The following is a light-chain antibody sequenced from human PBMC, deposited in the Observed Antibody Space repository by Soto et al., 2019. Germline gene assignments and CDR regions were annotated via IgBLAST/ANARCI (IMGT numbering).Light chain of an antibody. J-gene: IGLJ3*02. Sequence: QSALTQPASVSGSPGQSITISCTGTSSDIGGYNYVSWYQQNPGKAPKLMIYEVTNRPSGISYRFSGSKSGNTASLTISGLQAEDEADYYCSSYTTNSTRVFGGGTQLTVL. CDR3: SSYTTNSTRV. CDR2: EVT. V-gene: IGLV2-14*01. CDR1: SSDIGGYNY.